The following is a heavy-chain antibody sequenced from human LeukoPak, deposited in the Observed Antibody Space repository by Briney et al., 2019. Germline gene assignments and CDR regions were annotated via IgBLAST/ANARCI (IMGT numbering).Heavy chain of an antibody. CDR2: INPNSGGT. D-gene: IGHD3-9*01. V-gene: IGHV1-2*02. CDR3: ARDGLAGYFDWLLSAFDYYYYMDV. CDR1: GYTFTGYY. Sequence: GASVKVSCKASGYTFTGYYMHWVRQAPGQGLEWMGWINPNSGGTNYAQKFQGRVTMTTDTSTSTAYMELRSLRSDDTAVYYCARDGLAGYFDWLLSAFDYYYYMDVWSKGTTVTVSS. J-gene: IGHJ6*03.